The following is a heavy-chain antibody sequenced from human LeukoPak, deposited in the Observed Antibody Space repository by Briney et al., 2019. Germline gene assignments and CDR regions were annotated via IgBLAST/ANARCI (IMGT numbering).Heavy chain of an antibody. V-gene: IGHV3-66*01. J-gene: IGHJ4*02. Sequence: GGSLRLSCAASGFTVRSNYMSWVRQAPGKGLEWVSLIFNDGSTYYADSVKARFTISRDNSMDTLYLQMNRLRVEDTAVYYCARDPGGDNAYWGQGTLVTVSS. CDR2: IFNDGST. CDR3: ARDPGGDNAY. CDR1: GFTVRSNY. D-gene: IGHD4-17*01.